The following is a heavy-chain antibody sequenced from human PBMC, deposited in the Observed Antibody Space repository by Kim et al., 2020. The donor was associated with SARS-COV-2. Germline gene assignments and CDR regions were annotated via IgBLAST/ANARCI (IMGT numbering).Heavy chain of an antibody. V-gene: IGHV4-39*07. CDR2: IYYSGST. Sequence: SETLSLTCTVSGGSISSSSYYWGWIRQPPGKGLEWIGSIYYSGSTYYNPSLKSRVTISVDTSKNQFSLKLSSVTAADTAVYYCASLNGDYGGIGAFDIWGQGTMVTVSS. CDR1: GGSISSSSYY. J-gene: IGHJ3*02. D-gene: IGHD4-17*01. CDR3: ASLNGDYGGIGAFDI.